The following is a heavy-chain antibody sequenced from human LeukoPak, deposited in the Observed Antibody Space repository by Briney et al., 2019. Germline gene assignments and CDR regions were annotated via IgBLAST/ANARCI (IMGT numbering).Heavy chain of an antibody. D-gene: IGHD3-22*01. Sequence: PGGSLRLSCAASGFTFSSYAMHWVRQAPGKGLEWVSAISGGGVNTYYADSVKGRFTISRGNSKNMLYLQMNSLRAEDTAVYYCAKTLGYSGYFSPWGQGTLVTVSS. J-gene: IGHJ5*02. CDR2: ISGGGVNT. V-gene: IGHV3-23*01. CDR1: GFTFSSYA. CDR3: AKTLGYSGYFSP.